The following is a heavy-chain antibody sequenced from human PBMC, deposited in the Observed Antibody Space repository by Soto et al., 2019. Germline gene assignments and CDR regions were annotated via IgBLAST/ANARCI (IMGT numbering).Heavy chain of an antibody. Sequence: ASVKVSCKASGYTFTSYYMHWVRQAPGQVLEWLGIINPSGGSTSYAQKFKGRVTMTRDTSTSTVYMELSSLRSEDTAVYYCARDCEDDAFDIWGQGTMLTVSS. CDR2: INPSGGST. V-gene: IGHV1-46*01. J-gene: IGHJ3*02. CDR3: ARDCEDDAFDI. CDR1: GYTFTSYY.